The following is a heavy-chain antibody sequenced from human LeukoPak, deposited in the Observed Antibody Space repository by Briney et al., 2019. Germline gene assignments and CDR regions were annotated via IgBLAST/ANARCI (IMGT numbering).Heavy chain of an antibody. D-gene: IGHD5-12*01. CDR2: IYYSEST. CDR1: GGSFSSYY. V-gene: IGHV4-59*01. Sequence: SETLSLTCTVSGGSFSSYYWSWIRQPPGKGLEWIGYIYYSESTNYNPSLKSRVTISLDTSKNQFSLKLSSVTAADTAVYYCVRAVGPVGGYDSPWGQGTLVTVSS. CDR3: VRAVGPVGGYDSP. J-gene: IGHJ5*02.